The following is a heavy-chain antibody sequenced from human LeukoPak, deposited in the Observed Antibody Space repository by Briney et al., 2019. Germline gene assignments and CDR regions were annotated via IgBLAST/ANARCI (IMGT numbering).Heavy chain of an antibody. CDR2: MYCDDDK. CDR1: GFSRSTRVVG. D-gene: IGHD7-27*01. Sequence: SGPTLVKPTQTLTLTCTFSGFSRSTRVVGVGWIRQPPGKALEWLTLMYCDDDKHYSPSLKIRLTITKYTSKNQVVLTMTNMDPVDTATYYCGKTTMGINWVYWGQGKLVTVSS. V-gene: IGHV2-5*02. J-gene: IGHJ4*02. CDR3: GKTTMGINWVY.